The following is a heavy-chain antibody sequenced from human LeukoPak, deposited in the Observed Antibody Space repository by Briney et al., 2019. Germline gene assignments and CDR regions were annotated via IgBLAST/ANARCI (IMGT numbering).Heavy chain of an antibody. J-gene: IGHJ4*02. V-gene: IGHV4-59*01. Sequence: SETLSLTCTVSGDSISSYFWSWIRQPPGKGLGWIGYIYYSGSTNYNPSLKSRVTISVDTSKNQFSLKLSSVTAADTAVYYCAGDDNGYGRNHYWGQGTLVTVSS. CDR1: GDSISSYF. D-gene: IGHD5-12*01. CDR3: AGDDNGYGRNHY. CDR2: IYYSGST.